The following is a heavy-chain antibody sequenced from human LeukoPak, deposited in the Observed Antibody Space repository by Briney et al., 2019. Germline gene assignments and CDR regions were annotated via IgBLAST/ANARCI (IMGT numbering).Heavy chain of an antibody. V-gene: IGHV4-31*11. CDR1: GGSISSGGYH. D-gene: IGHD1-26*01. CDR3: ARDRSSYGYYYMDV. J-gene: IGHJ6*03. Sequence: PSQTLSLTCAVSGGSISSGGYHWSWIRQHPGKGLEWIGYIYNSGSTYYNPSLKSRVTISVDTSKNQFSLKLSSVTAADTAVYYCARDRSSYGYYYMDVWGKGTTVTVSS. CDR2: IYNSGST.